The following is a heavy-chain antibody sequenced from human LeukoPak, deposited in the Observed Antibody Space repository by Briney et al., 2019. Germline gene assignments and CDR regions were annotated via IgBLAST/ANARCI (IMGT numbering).Heavy chain of an antibody. J-gene: IGHJ4*02. CDR1: GGSISSYY. Sequence: SETLSLTCTVSGGSISSYYWGWIRQPPGKGLEWIGSIYYSGSTYYNPSLKSRVTISVDTSKNQFSLKLSSVTAADTAVYYCATPPTLRGTNGVWSYWGQGTLVTVSS. D-gene: IGHD2-8*01. V-gene: IGHV4-39*01. CDR2: IYYSGST. CDR3: ATPPTLRGTNGVWSY.